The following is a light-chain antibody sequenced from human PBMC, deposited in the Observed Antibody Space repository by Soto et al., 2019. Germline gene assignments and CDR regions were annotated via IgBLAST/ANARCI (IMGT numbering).Light chain of an antibody. CDR3: QQYGSSPYT. V-gene: IGKV3-15*01. Sequence: EIVMTQSPATLSVSPGERATLSCRASQSVSSNLAWYQQKPGQAPRLLIYGASTRATGIPARFSGSGSGTEFTLTISRLEPEDFAVYYCQQYGSSPYTFGQGTKLEIK. J-gene: IGKJ2*01. CDR1: QSVSSN. CDR2: GAS.